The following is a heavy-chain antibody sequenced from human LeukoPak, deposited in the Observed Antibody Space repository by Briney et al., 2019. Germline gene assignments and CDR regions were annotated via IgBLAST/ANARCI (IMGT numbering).Heavy chain of an antibody. CDR3: ARLFQRAVGFDP. D-gene: IGHD2-2*01. CDR1: GFSISSGYY. J-gene: IGHJ5*02. V-gene: IGHV4-38-2*02. CDR2: IYYSGST. Sequence: PSETLSLTCTVSGFSISSGYYWGWIRQPPGKGLEWIGSIYYSGSTYYNPSLKSRVTISVDTSKNQFSLKLSSVTAADTAVYYCARLFQRAVGFDPWGQGTLVTVSS.